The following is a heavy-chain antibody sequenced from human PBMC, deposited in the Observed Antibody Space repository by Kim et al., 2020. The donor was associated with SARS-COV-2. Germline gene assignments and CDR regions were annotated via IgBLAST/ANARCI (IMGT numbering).Heavy chain of an antibody. Sequence: ASVKVSCKASGYTFTGYYMHWVRQAPGQGLEWMGWINPNSGGTNYAQKFQGRVTMTRDTSISTAYMELSRLRSDDTAVYYCARGTEPGPVVPAANWGQGTLVTVSS. CDR2: INPNSGGT. CDR1: GYTFTGYY. J-gene: IGHJ4*02. CDR3: ARGTEPGPVVPAAN. V-gene: IGHV1-2*02. D-gene: IGHD2-2*01.